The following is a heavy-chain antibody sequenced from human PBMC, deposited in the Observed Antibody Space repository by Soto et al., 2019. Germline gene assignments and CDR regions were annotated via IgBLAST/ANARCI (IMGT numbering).Heavy chain of an antibody. CDR2: IYYSGST. V-gene: IGHV4-59*01. CDR3: ARVVGLAAHKFEH. Sequence: PETLSHTCTVSRSSIRDFNWSWIRQPPGKGLEWIGYIYYSGSTNYNPSLKSRVTISVDTSKNQFSLNLRSMSPADTAVYYCARVVGLAAHKFEHRCRGTLVT. D-gene: IGHD6-6*01. J-gene: IGHJ4*02. CDR1: RSSIRDFN.